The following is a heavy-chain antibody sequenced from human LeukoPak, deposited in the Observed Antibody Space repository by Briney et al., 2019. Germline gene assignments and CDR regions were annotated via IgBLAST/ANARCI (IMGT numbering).Heavy chain of an antibody. J-gene: IGHJ2*01. CDR3: ARAEDYGGNWYFDL. V-gene: IGHV1-2*04. Sequence: ASVKVSCKASGYTFTGYYMHWVRQAPGQGLEWMGWINPNSGGTNYAQKFQGWVTMTRDTSISTAYMELSRLRSDDTAVYYCARAEDYGGNWYFDLWGRGTLVTVSS. CDR1: GYTFTGYY. CDR2: INPNSGGT. D-gene: IGHD4-23*01.